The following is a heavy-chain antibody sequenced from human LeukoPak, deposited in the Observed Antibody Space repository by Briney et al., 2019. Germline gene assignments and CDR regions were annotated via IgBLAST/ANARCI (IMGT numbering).Heavy chain of an antibody. CDR1: GFTFSSYA. J-gene: IGHJ4*02. Sequence: GRSLRLSCAASGFTFSSYAMHWVRQAPGKGLEWVAVISYDGSNKYYADSVKGRFTISRDNSKNTLYLQMNSLRADDTAVYYCAKDPDYWGQGTLVTVSS. CDR3: AKDPDY. CDR2: ISYDGSNK. V-gene: IGHV3-30*04.